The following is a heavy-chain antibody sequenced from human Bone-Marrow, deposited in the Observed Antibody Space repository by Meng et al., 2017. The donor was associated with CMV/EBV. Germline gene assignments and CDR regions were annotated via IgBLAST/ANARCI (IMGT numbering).Heavy chain of an antibody. V-gene: IGHV4-34*01. D-gene: IGHD1-26*01. Sequence: VQLHESCAGLLKASETRSLTCAVYGGSFGGYYWSRSRHPPGKVLEWIGEINHSRSTNYNPYLKSRVTISVDTSKNQFSLKLSSMTSADTAVYYCARGCRPRIVGATRYFDLWGRGTLVTVSS. J-gene: IGHJ2*01. CDR2: INHSRST. CDR3: ARGCRPRIVGATRYFDL. CDR1: GGSFGGYY.